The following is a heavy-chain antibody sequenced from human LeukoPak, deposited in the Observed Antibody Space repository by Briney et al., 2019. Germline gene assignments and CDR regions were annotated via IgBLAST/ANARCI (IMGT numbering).Heavy chain of an antibody. J-gene: IGHJ4*02. Sequence: ASVKVSCKASGYTFTSYGISWVRQAPGQGLEWMGWISAYNGNTNYAQKLQGGVTMTTDTSTSTAYMELSRLRSDDTAVYYCAREMDYYGSGRSFDYWGQGTLVTVSS. CDR1: GYTFTSYG. D-gene: IGHD3-10*01. V-gene: IGHV1-18*01. CDR3: AREMDYYGSGRSFDY. CDR2: ISAYNGNT.